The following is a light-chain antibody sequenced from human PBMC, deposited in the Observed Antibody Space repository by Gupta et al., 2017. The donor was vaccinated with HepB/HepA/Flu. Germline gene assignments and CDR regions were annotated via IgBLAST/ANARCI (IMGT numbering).Light chain of an antibody. J-gene: IGLJ2*01. Sequence: QAVVTQEPSLTVSPGGTVTLTCASSTGVVTSGHFPYWFQQKPGQAPRTMIFDTDNKYSWTPARFSGSLLGGKAALTLSGAQPEDEADYYCSLYYSDSRLFGGGTKLTVL. V-gene: IGLV7-46*01. CDR3: SLYYSDSRL. CDR2: DTD. CDR1: TGVVTSGHF.